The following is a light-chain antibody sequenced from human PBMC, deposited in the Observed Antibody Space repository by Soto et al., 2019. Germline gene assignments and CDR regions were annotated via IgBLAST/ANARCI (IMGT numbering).Light chain of an antibody. CDR3: AAWDDSLNGPV. Sequence: QSVLTQPPSASRTPGQRVTISCSGSSSNIGSNYVYWYQQLPGTAPKLLIYRNNQRPSGVPDRFSGSKSGTSASLAISGLRSEDEADYYCAAWDDSLNGPVFGTGTKVTVL. CDR2: RNN. J-gene: IGLJ1*01. V-gene: IGLV1-47*01. CDR1: SSNIGSNY.